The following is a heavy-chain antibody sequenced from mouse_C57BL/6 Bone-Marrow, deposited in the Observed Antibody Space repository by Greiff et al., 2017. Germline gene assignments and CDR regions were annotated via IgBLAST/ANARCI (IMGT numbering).Heavy chain of an antibody. CDR2: ITPYNGGT. J-gene: IGHJ2*01. CDR1: GYTFTNYY. V-gene: IGHV1-19*01. CDR3: SRSVACFDY. Sequence: EVQLQQSGPVLVKPGASVKMSCKASGYTFTNYYMNWVKQSHGKSLEWMGGITPYNGGTSYNQKFKGEATLTVDKSANTAYMELNSLTSEDSAVYYYSRSVACFDYWGQGTTLTLSA.